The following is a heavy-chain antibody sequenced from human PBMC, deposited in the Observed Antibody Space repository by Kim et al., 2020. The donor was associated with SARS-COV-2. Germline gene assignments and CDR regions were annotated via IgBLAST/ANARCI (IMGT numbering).Heavy chain of an antibody. CDR2: IYGGGST. J-gene: IGHJ6*02. CDR1: GFTVSSNY. Sequence: GGSLRLSCAASGFTVSSNYMTWVRQAPGKGLDWVSIIYGGGSTYYADSVKGRFTISRDNSKNTLYLQMNSLRVDDTAVYYCATSRGYNYYGIDFWGQGTTVTVSS. D-gene: IGHD3-10*01. CDR3: ATSRGYNYYGIDF. V-gene: IGHV3-53*01.